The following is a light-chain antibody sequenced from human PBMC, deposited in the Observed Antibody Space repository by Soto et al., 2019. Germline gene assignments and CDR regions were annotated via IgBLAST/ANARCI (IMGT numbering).Light chain of an antibody. J-gene: IGKJ1*01. CDR3: MQALQTPV. CDR2: LGS. V-gene: IGKV2-28*01. CDR1: QSLLHSNGYNY. Sequence: DIVMTQSPLSLPVTPGEPASISCRSSQSLLHSNGYNYLDWYLQKPGQPPQLLIYLGSNRASGVPDRFSGSGSGTDFTLKISRVEAEDVGVYYCMQALQTPVFGQGTKVDIK.